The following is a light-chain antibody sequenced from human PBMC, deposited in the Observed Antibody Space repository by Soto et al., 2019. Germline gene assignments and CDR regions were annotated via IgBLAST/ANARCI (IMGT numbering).Light chain of an antibody. Sequence: EIVLTQSPATLSVSPGERVTLSCRASQSISSKLGWYQQRPGQAPRLLIYGASTRATGIPARFSGSGSGTEFTLTISSLQSEDFAVYYCQQYDTWRRISLGQGKRLEIK. V-gene: IGKV3-15*01. CDR2: GAS. J-gene: IGKJ5*01. CDR1: QSISSK. CDR3: QQYDTWRRIS.